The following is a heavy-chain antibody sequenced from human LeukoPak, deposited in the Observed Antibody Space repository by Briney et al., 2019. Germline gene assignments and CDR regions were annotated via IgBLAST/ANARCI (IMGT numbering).Heavy chain of an antibody. CDR2: IYNSGST. D-gene: IGHD3-22*01. CDR3: ARDYYDSSGYYHFDY. Sequence: PSETLPLTCTVSGGSISSSYWNWIRQPPGRGLEWIGHIYNSGSTNYNPSLKSRVTISVDTSKNQLSLKQSSVTAADTAVYYCARDYYDSSGYYHFDYWGQGTLVTVSS. CDR1: GGSISSSY. J-gene: IGHJ4*02. V-gene: IGHV4-59*01.